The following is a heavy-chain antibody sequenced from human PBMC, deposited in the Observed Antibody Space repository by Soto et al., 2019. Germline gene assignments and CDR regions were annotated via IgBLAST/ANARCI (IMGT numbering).Heavy chain of an antibody. Sequence: ASVKVSCKASGYTFTSHYMHWVRQATGQGLEWMGWMNPNSGNTGYAQKFQGRVTMTRNTSISTAYMELSSLRSEDTAVYYCARTLYGDNVDYWGQGTLVTVSS. CDR2: MNPNSGNT. J-gene: IGHJ4*02. CDR1: GYTFTSHY. V-gene: IGHV1-8*02. CDR3: ARTLYGDNVDY. D-gene: IGHD4-17*01.